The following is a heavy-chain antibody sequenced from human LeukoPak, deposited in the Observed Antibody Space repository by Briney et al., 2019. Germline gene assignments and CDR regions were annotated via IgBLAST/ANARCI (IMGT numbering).Heavy chain of an antibody. CDR2: IYHSGST. CDR3: AREYCSGGSCYDHYFDY. J-gene: IGHJ4*02. Sequence: SETLSLTCTVSGGSISSGGYYWSWIRQPPGKGLEWIGYIYHSGSTYYNPSLKSRVTISVDRSKNQFSLKLSSVTAADTAVYYCAREYCSGGSCYDHYFDYWGQGTLVTVSS. V-gene: IGHV4-30-2*01. D-gene: IGHD2-15*01. CDR1: GGSISSGGYY.